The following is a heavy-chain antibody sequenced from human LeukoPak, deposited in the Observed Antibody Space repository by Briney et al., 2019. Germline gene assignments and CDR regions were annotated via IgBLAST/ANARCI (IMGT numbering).Heavy chain of an antibody. CDR2: ISYCQST. Sequence: SDTLPLTCTVSGGSISSSYWRWIRQPPGKGLAWIGYISYCQSTNCNPSLRSRVTISVDTSKNQFSLKLTSVTAADTAVYYCARGRSGGLVTLDYWGQGTLVTVSS. CDR1: GGSISSSY. V-gene: IGHV4-59*07. D-gene: IGHD2-21*02. J-gene: IGHJ4*02. CDR3: ARGRSGGLVTLDY.